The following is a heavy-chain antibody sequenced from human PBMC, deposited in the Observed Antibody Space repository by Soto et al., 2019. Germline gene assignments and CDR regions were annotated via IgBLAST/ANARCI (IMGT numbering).Heavy chain of an antibody. Sequence: EVQLVESGGALVQPGGSLKLSCVASGFTLSGSAVHWVRQASGKGLEWVGRIRSKAFSYATAYAASVKGRFTISRDDSKNTAYLQMTSLETEDTAVYYCTRLDISGNYYDYWGQGTLVTVSS. CDR3: TRLDISGNYYDY. D-gene: IGHD3-22*01. CDR2: IRSKAFSYAT. J-gene: IGHJ4*02. CDR1: GFTLSGSA. V-gene: IGHV3-73*01.